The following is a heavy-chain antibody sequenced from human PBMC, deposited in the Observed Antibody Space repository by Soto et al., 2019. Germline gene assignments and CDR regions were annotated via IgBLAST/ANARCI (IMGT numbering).Heavy chain of an antibody. CDR1: GGSISSGGYS. J-gene: IGHJ4*02. D-gene: IGHD2-15*01. CDR2: IYHSGST. V-gene: IGHV4-30-2*01. Sequence: QLQLQESSSGLVKPSQTLSLTCAVSGGSISSGGYSWSWIRQPPGKGLEWIGYIYHSGSTYYNPSLKSRVTISEDRSKNQFSLKLSSVTAADTAVYYCARDPIVWGQGTLVTVSS. CDR3: ARDPIV.